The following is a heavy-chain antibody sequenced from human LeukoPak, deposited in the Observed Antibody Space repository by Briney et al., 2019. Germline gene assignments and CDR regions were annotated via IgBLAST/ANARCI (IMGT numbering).Heavy chain of an antibody. CDR3: ASTGYSSSWNNWFDP. CDR1: GGSISSGGYY. CDR2: IYHSGST. V-gene: IGHV4-30-2*01. Sequence: SETLSLTCTVSGGSISSGGYYWSWIRQPPGKGLEWIGYIYHSGSTYYNPSLKSRVTISVDRSKNQFSLKLSSVTAADTAVYYCASTGYSSSWNNWFDPWGQGTLVTVSS. J-gene: IGHJ5*02. D-gene: IGHD6-13*01.